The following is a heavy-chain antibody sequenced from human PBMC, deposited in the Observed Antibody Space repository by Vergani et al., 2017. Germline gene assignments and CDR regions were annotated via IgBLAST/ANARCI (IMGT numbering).Heavy chain of an antibody. CDR1: GFTFSSYA. D-gene: IGHD5-12*01. Sequence: QVQLVESGGGVVQPGRSLRLSCAASGFTFSSYAMHWVRQAPGKGLEWVAVISYDGSNKYYADSVKGRFTISRDNSKNTLYLQMNSLRAEDTAVYYCAKALGGYSGYDSWFDPWGQGTLVTVSS. V-gene: IGHV3-30*04. J-gene: IGHJ5*02. CDR3: AKALGGYSGYDSWFDP. CDR2: ISYDGSNK.